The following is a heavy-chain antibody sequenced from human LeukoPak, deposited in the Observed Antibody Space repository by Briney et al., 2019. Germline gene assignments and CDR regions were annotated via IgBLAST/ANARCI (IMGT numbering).Heavy chain of an antibody. CDR2: INQDGSER. CDR3: ARDYGDEN. J-gene: IGHJ4*02. Sequence: GGSLGLSCAASGFTFSSYWMSWVRQAPGKGLEWVANINQDGSERYYVDSVKGRFTISRDNAKNSLYLHMSSLRADDTAVYYCARDYGDENWGQGTLVTVSS. D-gene: IGHD4-17*01. V-gene: IGHV3-7*01. CDR1: GFTFSSYW.